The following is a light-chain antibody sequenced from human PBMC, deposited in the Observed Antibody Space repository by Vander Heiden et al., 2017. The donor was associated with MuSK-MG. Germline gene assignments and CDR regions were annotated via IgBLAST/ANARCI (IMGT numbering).Light chain of an antibody. CDR2: DAS. V-gene: IGKV3-11*01. Sequence: EIVLTQSPATLSLSPGERATLSCRASQSVSSYLAWYQQKPGQAPRLLIYDASNRATGIKARFSGSGDGTDVTLTIISREPEDFAVYYCQQRNKGHLYFTFGHGTKVDI. CDR1: QSVSSY. J-gene: IGKJ3*01. CDR3: QQRNKGHLYFT.